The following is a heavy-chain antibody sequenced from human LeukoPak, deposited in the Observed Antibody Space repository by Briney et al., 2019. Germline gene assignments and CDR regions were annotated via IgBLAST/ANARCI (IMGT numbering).Heavy chain of an antibody. CDR1: GYTFTGYY. CDR2: INPKSGGT. V-gene: IGHV1-2*06. Sequence: ASVKVSCKASGYTFTGYYMHWVRQAPGEGGEWMGRINPKSGGTNYAKKFEGRVTMTRDKAIRTAYMEVSRLRSHDTAVYYCASPTYYYDSSGPHGAFDIWGQGTMVTVSS. J-gene: IGHJ3*02. CDR3: ASPTYYYDSSGPHGAFDI. D-gene: IGHD3-22*01.